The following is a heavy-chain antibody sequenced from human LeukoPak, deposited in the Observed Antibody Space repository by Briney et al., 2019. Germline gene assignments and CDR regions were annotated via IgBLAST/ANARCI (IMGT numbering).Heavy chain of an antibody. CDR2: IYYSGST. CDR1: GGSISSYY. Sequence: SETLSLTCTVSGGSISSYYWSWIRQPPGKGLEWIGYIYYSGSTNYNPSLKSRVTISVDTSKNQFSLKLSSVTAADMAVYYCARAFYDSSGDAFDIWGQGTMVTVSS. J-gene: IGHJ3*02. CDR3: ARAFYDSSGDAFDI. V-gene: IGHV4-59*08. D-gene: IGHD3-22*01.